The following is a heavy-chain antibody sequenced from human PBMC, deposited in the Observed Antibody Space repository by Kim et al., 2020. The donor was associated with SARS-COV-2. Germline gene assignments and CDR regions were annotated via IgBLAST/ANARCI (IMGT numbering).Heavy chain of an antibody. V-gene: IGHV3-7*01. CDR3: ARDGDLYSSGKDAFDI. Sequence: GGSLRLSCAASGFTFSSYWMTWVRQAPGKGLEWVANIKQDGNQKYYLDSVKGRFTISRDNAKNSLCLQMNSLRAADTAVYYCARDGDLYSSGKDAFDIWGQRTMVTVSS. J-gene: IGHJ3*02. D-gene: IGHD6-19*01. CDR1: GFTFSSYW. CDR2: IKQDGNQK.